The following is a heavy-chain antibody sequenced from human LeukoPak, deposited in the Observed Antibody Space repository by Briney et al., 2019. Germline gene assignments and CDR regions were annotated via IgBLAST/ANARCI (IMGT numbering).Heavy chain of an antibody. D-gene: IGHD6-19*01. CDR2: IYSGGST. J-gene: IGHJ4*02. Sequence: GGSLRLSCAASGFTVSSNYMSWVRQAPGKGLEWVSVIYSGGSTYYADSVKGRFTISSDNSKNTLYLQMNSLRAEDTAVYYCARVGGYSSGPDYWGQGTLVTVSS. CDR1: GFTVSSNY. CDR3: ARVGGYSSGPDY. V-gene: IGHV3-53*01.